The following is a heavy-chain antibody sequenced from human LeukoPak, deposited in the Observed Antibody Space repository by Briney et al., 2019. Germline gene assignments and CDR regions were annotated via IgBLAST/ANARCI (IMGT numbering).Heavy chain of an antibody. J-gene: IGHJ4*02. CDR2: IYNSGNIGST. Sequence: PSETLSLTCAVYGGSFSGYYWNWIRQPPGKGLEWIGYIYNSGNIGSTNYNPSLKSRVTISVDTSKNSFSLRLSSLTAADTAVYYCATFSGVAAIDTDFDYWGQGTLVTVSS. CDR1: GGSFSGYY. V-gene: IGHV4-59*01. D-gene: IGHD5-24*01. CDR3: ATFSGVAAIDTDFDY.